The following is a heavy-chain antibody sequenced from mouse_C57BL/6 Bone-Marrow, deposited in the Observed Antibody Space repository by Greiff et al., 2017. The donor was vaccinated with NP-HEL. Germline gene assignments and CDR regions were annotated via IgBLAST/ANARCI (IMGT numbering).Heavy chain of an antibody. V-gene: IGHV5-6*01. CDR2: ISSGGSYT. J-gene: IGHJ2*01. CDR1: GFTFSSYG. D-gene: IGHD1-3*01. CDR3: ARQGSKGY. Sequence: EVKLQESGGDLVKPGGSLKLSCAASGFTFSSYGMSWVRQTPDKRLEWVATISSGGSYTYYPDSVKGRFTISRDNAKNTLYLQMSSLKSEDTAMYYCARQGSKGYWGQGTTLTVSS.